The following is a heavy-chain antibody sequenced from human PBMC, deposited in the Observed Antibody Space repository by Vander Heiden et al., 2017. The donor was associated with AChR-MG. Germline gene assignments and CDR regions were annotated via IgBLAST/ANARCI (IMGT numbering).Heavy chain of an antibody. CDR3: ARGGAYCSSTSCPLDY. V-gene: IGHV3-53*01. D-gene: IGHD2-2*01. CDR1: GFTVSGNY. Sequence: DVQLVESGGGLIQPGGSLRLPCLASGFTVSGNYMSWVRQAPGKGLEWVSVIYSGGRTYYADSVKGRFTISRDNSKNTLYLQMNSLRAEDTAVYYCARGGAYCSSTSCPLDYWGQGTLVTVSS. CDR2: IYSGGRT. J-gene: IGHJ4*02.